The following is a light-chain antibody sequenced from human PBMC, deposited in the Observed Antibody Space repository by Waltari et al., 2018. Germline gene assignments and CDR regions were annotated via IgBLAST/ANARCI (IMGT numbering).Light chain of an antibody. Sequence: DIVLTQSPATLSLSPGERADLSCRASQSVGSTLAWYQHKPGQPPRLLIYDASTRATGIPARFSGSGSGTDFTLTISSLDPEDFAVYYCQQRNRWPPVYTFGPGTTVDIK. CDR3: QQRNRWPPVYT. CDR2: DAS. V-gene: IGKV3-11*01. CDR1: QSVGST. J-gene: IGKJ3*01.